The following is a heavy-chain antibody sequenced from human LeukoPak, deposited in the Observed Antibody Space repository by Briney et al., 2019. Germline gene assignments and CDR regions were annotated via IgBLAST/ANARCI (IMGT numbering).Heavy chain of an antibody. CDR3: ARDPAWGALDY. Sequence: GGSLRLSCAASGFPFSKSWMSWVRQAPGKGLEWVADINQDGGEIYYVDSVRGRFTISRDDAKSSLYLQMNSLRAEDTALYLCARDPAWGALDYWGQGTLVTVSS. CDR1: GFPFSKSW. CDR2: INQDGGEI. J-gene: IGHJ4*02. V-gene: IGHV3-7*01. D-gene: IGHD3-16*01.